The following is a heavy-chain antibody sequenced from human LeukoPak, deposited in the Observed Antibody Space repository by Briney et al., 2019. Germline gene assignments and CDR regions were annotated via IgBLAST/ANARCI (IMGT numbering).Heavy chain of an antibody. D-gene: IGHD6-6*01. CDR1: GGSISSSSYY. Sequence: SETLSLTCTVSGGSISSSSYYWGWIRQRPGKGLEWIGSIYYSGSTYYNPSLKSRVTISEDTSKNQFSLKLNSVTAADTAVYYCARHRIAARGSFDYWGQGTLVTVSS. CDR3: ARHRIAARGSFDY. V-gene: IGHV4-39*01. J-gene: IGHJ4*02. CDR2: IYYSGST.